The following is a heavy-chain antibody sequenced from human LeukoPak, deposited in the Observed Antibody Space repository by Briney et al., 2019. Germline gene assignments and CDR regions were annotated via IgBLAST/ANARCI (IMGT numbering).Heavy chain of an antibody. Sequence: PSETLSLTCTVSGGSFSSYYWTWIRQPAGKGLEWIGRTYNSGTTNYSPSLESRVTMSLDTSKNRFSLSLSSVTAADTAVYYCARDRLGATGHWRIDVWGRGTLVTVSS. J-gene: IGHJ2*01. CDR3: ARDRLGATGHWRIDV. CDR2: TYNSGTT. CDR1: GGSFSSYY. D-gene: IGHD1-26*01. V-gene: IGHV4-4*07.